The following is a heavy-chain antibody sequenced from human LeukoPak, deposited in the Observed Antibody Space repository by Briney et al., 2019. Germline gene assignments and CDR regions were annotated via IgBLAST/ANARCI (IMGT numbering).Heavy chain of an antibody. CDR2: ISWNSGSI. V-gene: IGHV3-9*01. D-gene: IGHD6-19*01. CDR1: GFTFDDYA. J-gene: IGHJ4*02. CDR3: TKDIYSNGWYYFDY. Sequence: TGGSLRLSCAASGFTFDDYAMHWVRQAPGKGLEWVSGISWNSGSIGYEDSVKGRFTISRGNAKNSLYLQMNSLRAEDTALYYCTKDIYSNGWYYFDYWGQGTLVTVSS.